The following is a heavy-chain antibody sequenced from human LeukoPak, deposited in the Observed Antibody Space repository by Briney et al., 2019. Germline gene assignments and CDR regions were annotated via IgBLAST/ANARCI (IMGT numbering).Heavy chain of an antibody. CDR1: GGSISSYY. J-gene: IGHJ3*02. CDR2: IYTSGST. V-gene: IGHV4-4*07. Sequence: PSETLSLTCTVSGGSISSYYWSWIRQPAGKGLEWIGRIYTSGSTNYNPSLKSRVTMSVDTSKNQFSLKLGSVTAADTAVYYCASSPDYYDSSGYYPNDAFDIWGQGTMVTVSS. D-gene: IGHD3-22*01. CDR3: ASSPDYYDSSGYYPNDAFDI.